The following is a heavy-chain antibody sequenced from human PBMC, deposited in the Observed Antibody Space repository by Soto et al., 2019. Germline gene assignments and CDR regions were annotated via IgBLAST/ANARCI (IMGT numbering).Heavy chain of an antibody. Sequence: SETLSLTCTVSGGSISSYYWSWIRQRPGKGLEWIGYIYYSGSTNYNPSLKSRVTISVDTSKNQFSLKLSSVTAADTAVYYCARSKDMVTYYYYGMDVWGQGTTVSVSS. V-gene: IGHV4-59*08. D-gene: IGHD5-18*01. CDR2: IYYSGST. CDR1: GGSISSYY. CDR3: ARSKDMVTYYYYGMDV. J-gene: IGHJ6*02.